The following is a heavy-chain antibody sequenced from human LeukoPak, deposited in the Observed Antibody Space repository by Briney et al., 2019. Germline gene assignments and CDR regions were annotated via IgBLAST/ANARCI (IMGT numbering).Heavy chain of an antibody. Sequence: GESLKISCKGSGYSFTSYWIGWVRQMPGKGLEWMGIIYPGDSDTRYSPSFQGQVTISADKSISTAYLQWSSLKASDTAMYYCARPRWLQRAYDAFDIWGQGTMVTVSS. J-gene: IGHJ3*02. D-gene: IGHD5-24*01. CDR3: ARPRWLQRAYDAFDI. V-gene: IGHV5-51*01. CDR1: GYSFTSYW. CDR2: IYPGDSDT.